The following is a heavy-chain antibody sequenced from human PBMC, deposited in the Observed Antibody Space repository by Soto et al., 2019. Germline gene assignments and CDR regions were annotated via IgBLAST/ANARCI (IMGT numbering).Heavy chain of an antibody. V-gene: IGHV4-39*01. D-gene: IGHD3-10*01. J-gene: IGHJ6*03. CDR3: ARQGRLLWFGEFYYYMDV. CDR1: GGSISSSSYY. CDR2: IYYSGST. Sequence: SETLSLTCTVSGGSISSSSYYWGWIRQPPGKGLEWIGSIYYSGSTYYNPSLKSRVTISVDTSKNQFSLKLSSVTAADTAVYYCARQGRLLWFGEFYYYMDVWGKGTTGTVS.